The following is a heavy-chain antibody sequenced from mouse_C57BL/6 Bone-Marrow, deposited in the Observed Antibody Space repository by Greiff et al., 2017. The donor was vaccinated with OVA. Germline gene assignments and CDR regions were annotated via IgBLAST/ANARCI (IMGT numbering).Heavy chain of an antibody. J-gene: IGHJ2*01. CDR2: IDPENGDT. D-gene: IGHD2-3*01. Sequence: VQLKESGAELVRPGASVKLSCTASGFNIKDDYMHWVKQRPEPGLEWIGWIDPENGDTEYASKFQGKATITADTSSNTAYLQLSSLTSEDTAVYYCTMRWLMDFDYWGQGTTLTGSS. CDR1: GFNIKDDY. CDR3: TMRWLMDFDY. V-gene: IGHV14-4*01.